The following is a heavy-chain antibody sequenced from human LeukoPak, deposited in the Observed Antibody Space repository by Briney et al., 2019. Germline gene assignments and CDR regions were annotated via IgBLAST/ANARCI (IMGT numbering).Heavy chain of an antibody. Sequence: ASVKVSCKASGGTFSSYAISWVRQAPGQGLEWMGGIIPIFGTANYAQKFQGRVTITADESTSIAYTELSSLRSEDTAVYYCARATASGWLQFFDYWGQGTLVTVSS. CDR1: GGTFSSYA. J-gene: IGHJ4*02. CDR3: ARATASGWLQFFDY. V-gene: IGHV1-69*13. CDR2: IIPIFGTA. D-gene: IGHD5-24*01.